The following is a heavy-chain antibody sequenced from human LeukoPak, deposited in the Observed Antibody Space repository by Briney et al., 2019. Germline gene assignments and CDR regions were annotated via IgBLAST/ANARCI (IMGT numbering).Heavy chain of an antibody. CDR1: GFTFSSYS. J-gene: IGHJ4*02. CDR2: ISSSSSYI. V-gene: IGHV3-21*01. CDR3: ARDRDGDYGLFDX. Sequence: GGSLRLSCAASGFTFSSYSMNWVRQAPGKGLEWVSSISSSSSYIYYADSVKGRFTISRDNAKNSLYLQMNSLRAEDTAVYYCARDRDGDYGLFDXXXQXXLXTVXS. D-gene: IGHD4-17*01.